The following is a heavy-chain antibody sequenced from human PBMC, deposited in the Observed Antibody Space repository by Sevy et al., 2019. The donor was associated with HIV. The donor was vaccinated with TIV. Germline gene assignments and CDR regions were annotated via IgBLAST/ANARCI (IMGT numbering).Heavy chain of an antibody. V-gene: IGHV3-30*18. J-gene: IGHJ6*02. D-gene: IGHD6-13*01. Sequence: GGSLRLSCAASGFTFSSYGMHWVRQAPGKGLEWVAVISYDGSNKYYADSVKGRFTISRDKSKNTLYLQMNSLIAEDTAVYNCAKDWFHIAAAGTYYYYGMDVWGQGTTVTVSS. CDR2: ISYDGSNK. CDR1: GFTFSSYG. CDR3: AKDWFHIAAAGTYYYYGMDV.